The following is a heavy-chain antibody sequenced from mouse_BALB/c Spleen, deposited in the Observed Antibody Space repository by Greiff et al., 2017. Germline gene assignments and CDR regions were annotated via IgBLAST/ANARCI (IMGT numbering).Heavy chain of an antibody. Sequence: DLVKPGASVKLSCKASGYTFTSYWINWIKQRPGQGLEWIGRIAPGSGSTYYNEMFKGKATLTVDTSSSTAYIQLSSLSSVDSAVYFCARQGYGWYYFDYWGQGTTLTVSS. D-gene: IGHD2-10*02. J-gene: IGHJ2*01. CDR3: ARQGYGWYYFDY. CDR2: IAPGSGST. V-gene: IGHV1S41*01. CDR1: GYTFTSYW.